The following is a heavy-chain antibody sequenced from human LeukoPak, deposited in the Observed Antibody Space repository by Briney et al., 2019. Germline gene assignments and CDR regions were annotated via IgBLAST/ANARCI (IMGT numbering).Heavy chain of an antibody. D-gene: IGHD2-21*01. CDR1: GGSISNNYY. V-gene: IGHV4-39*01. Sequence: SETLSLTCTVSGGSISNNYYWGWTRQPPGKGLEWIGGIYYTGSTYYKPSLKSRVTISLDTSKNQFSLKLSSVTAADTAVYYCSRRSGGSDYQGYFQHWGQGTLVTVSS. CDR2: IYYTGST. CDR3: SRRSGGSDYQGYFQH. J-gene: IGHJ1*01.